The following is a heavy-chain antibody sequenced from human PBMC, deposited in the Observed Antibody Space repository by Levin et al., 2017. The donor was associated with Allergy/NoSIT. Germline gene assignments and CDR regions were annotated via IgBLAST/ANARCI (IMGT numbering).Heavy chain of an antibody. J-gene: IGHJ4*02. V-gene: IGHV3-48*02. Sequence: GESLKISCAASEFTFSSYSMNWVRQAPGKGLEWVSYISSSSTTIYYADPVKGRFTISRDNAKNSPYLQMNSLRDEDTAVYYCARCGVGLDSGYYPLSSGAQGPLVTVPS. D-gene: IGHD3-22*01. CDR3: ARCGVGLDSGYYPLSS. CDR2: ISSSSTTI. CDR1: EFTFSSYS.